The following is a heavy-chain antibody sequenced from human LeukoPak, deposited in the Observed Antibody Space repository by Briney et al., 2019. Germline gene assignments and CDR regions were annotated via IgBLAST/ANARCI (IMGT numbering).Heavy chain of an antibody. CDR3: ARETYSGYDLVDY. CDR2: TNTNTGNP. Sequence: GASVKVSCKASGYTFTTYAMNWVRQAPGQGLEWMGWTNTNTGNPTYAQGFTGRFVFSLDTSVSTAYLQISSLKAEDTAVYYCARETYSGYDLVDYWGQGTLVTVSS. V-gene: IGHV7-4-1*02. CDR1: GYTFTTYA. D-gene: IGHD5-12*01. J-gene: IGHJ4*02.